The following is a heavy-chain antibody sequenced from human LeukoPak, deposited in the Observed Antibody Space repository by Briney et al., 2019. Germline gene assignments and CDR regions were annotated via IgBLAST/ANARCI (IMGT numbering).Heavy chain of an antibody. Sequence: SETLSLTRTVSGGSISSSSYYWGWIRQPPGKGLEWIGSIYYSGSTYYNPSLKSRVTISVDTSRNQFSLKLSSVTAADTAVYYCARRQPSSGWYGGGTNWFDPWGQGTLVTVSS. CDR3: ARRQPSSGWYGGGTNWFDP. CDR2: IYYSGST. V-gene: IGHV4-39*01. CDR1: GGSISSSSYY. J-gene: IGHJ5*02. D-gene: IGHD6-19*01.